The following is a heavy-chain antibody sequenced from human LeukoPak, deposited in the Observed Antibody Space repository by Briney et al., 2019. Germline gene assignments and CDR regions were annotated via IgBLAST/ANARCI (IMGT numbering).Heavy chain of an antibody. D-gene: IGHD6-19*01. Sequence: PERSLRLSCAASGFTLSNYGMHWVRQAPGKGLEWVAVIWHDGSNTYYADSVKGRFTISRDHSKNTLYLQMNSLRAEDTAVYYCARLGYGGSGWFFDYWGQGTLVTVSS. J-gene: IGHJ4*02. CDR1: GFTLSNYG. CDR2: IWHDGSNT. CDR3: ARLGYGGSGWFFDY. V-gene: IGHV3-33*01.